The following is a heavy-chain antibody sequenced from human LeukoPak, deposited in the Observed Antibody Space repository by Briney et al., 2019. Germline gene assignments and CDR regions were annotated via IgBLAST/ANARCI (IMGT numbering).Heavy chain of an antibody. J-gene: IGHJ4*02. CDR3: ARRRPSDY. V-gene: IGHV1-2*02. CDR2: INPNSGGT. CDR1: VYTFTGYY. Sequence: ASVKVSCKASVYTFTGYYMHWVRQAPGHGLEWMGWINPNSGGTSYAQKFQGRVTMTRDTSISTAYMELSRLRSDDTAVYYCARRRPSDYWGQGTLVTVSS.